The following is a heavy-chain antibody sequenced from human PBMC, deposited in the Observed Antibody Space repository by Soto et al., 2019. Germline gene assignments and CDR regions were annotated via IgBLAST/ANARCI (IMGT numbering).Heavy chain of an antibody. Sequence: ESGGGVVQPGRSLRLSCAASGFSFSSYGMHWVRQAPGKGLEWVAVMSFDGSDNYYGDSVKGRFTISRDNSKNTLYLQMNSLRVADTDVYLCAKGLTIFGVVGIFDHWGQGTLVTVSS. V-gene: IGHV3-30*18. CDR1: GFSFSSYG. J-gene: IGHJ5*02. D-gene: IGHD3-3*01. CDR2: MSFDGSDN. CDR3: AKGLTIFGVVGIFDH.